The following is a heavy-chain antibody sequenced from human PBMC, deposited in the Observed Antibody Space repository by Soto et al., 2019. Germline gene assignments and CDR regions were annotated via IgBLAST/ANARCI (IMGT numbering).Heavy chain of an antibody. Sequence: EVQLVESGGGLVQPGGSLRLSCAASGFTFSTFWMHWVRQAPGKGLVWVSRINSDGTSTKYADSVKGRFTISRDNVQKTVDLQMNSLRAEDTAIYYCARDQDTYGSGTYHLWGQETLVTVSS. CDR3: ARDQDTYGSGTYHL. J-gene: IGHJ4*02. CDR2: INSDGTST. CDR1: GFTFSTFW. D-gene: IGHD3-10*01. V-gene: IGHV3-74*03.